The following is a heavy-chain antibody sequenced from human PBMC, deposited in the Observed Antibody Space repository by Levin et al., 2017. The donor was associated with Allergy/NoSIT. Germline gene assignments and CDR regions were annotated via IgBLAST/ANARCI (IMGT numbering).Heavy chain of an antibody. CDR3: AKDGRSMVGRHYYGSGSYYRSYYDYDYMDV. D-gene: IGHD3-10*01. Sequence: GESLKISCAASGFTFSSYGMHWVRQAPGKGLEWVAVISYDGSNKYYADSVKGRFTISRDNSKNTLYLQMNSLRAEDTAVYYCAKDGRSMVGRHYYGSGSYYRSYYDYDYMDVWGKGTTVTVSS. V-gene: IGHV3-30*18. CDR1: GFTFSSYG. CDR2: ISYDGSNK. J-gene: IGHJ6*03.